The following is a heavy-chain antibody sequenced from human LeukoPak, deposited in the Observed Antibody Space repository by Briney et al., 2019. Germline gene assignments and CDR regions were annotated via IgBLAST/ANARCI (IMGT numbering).Heavy chain of an antibody. CDR1: GFTFSSHD. Sequence: PGGSLRLSCAASGFTFSSHDMHWVRQAPGKGLEWVSGISGSDYTDHADSVKGRFTISRDNSKNTLYLQMNSLRAEDTALYYSAKSRNFYYYFMEVSGRGTKVTISS. J-gene: IGHJ6*03. CDR3: AKSRNFYYYFMEV. V-gene: IGHV3-23*01. CDR2: ISGSDYT.